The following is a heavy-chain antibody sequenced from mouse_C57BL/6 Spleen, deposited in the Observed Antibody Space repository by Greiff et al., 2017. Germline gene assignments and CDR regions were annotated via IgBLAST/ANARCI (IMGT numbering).Heavy chain of an antibody. J-gene: IGHJ4*01. Sequence: QVQLQQPGAELVMPGASVKLSCKASGYTFTSYWMHWVKQRPGQGLEWIGEIDPSDSDTNYNQKFKGKSTLTVDKSSSTAYMQLSSLTSEDSAVYYCARSGYYGSSFYCAMDYWGQGTSVTVSA. V-gene: IGHV1-69*01. CDR2: IDPSDSDT. D-gene: IGHD1-1*01. CDR3: ARSGYYGSSFYCAMDY. CDR1: GYTFTSYW.